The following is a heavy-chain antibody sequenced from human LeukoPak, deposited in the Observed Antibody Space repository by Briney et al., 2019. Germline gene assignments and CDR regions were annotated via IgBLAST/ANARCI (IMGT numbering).Heavy chain of an antibody. V-gene: IGHV1-2*02. CDR3: RWYGSGRSFDI. CDR1: GYTFTDYY. CDR2: ITPNGGGT. D-gene: IGHD3-10*01. J-gene: IGHJ3*02. Sequence: ASVKVSCKASGYTFTDYYMHWVRQAPGQGLEWMGWITPNGGGTNYAQKFQGRVTMTRDTSISTAYLELSTLRSDDTAVYFCRWYGSGRSFDIWGQGTTVTVSS.